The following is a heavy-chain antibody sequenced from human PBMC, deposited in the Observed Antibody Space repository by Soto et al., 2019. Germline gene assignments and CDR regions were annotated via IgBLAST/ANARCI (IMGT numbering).Heavy chain of an antibody. CDR3: ATMGTPATGLYFFDY. CDR1: GGSISSGNYY. J-gene: IGHJ4*02. CDR2: ISSSGRT. D-gene: IGHD2-15*01. Sequence: QVQLQESGPGLVKPSQTLSLTCTVSGGSISSGNYYWSWIRQPPGKGLEWIGFISSSGRTYYSTSLKSRVTISVDTSKSQFSLNLSFVTAADTAVYYCATMGTPATGLYFFDYWGQGSLVTVSS. V-gene: IGHV4-30-4*01.